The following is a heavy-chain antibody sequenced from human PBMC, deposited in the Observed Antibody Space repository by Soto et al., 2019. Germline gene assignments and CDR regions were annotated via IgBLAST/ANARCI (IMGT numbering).Heavy chain of an antibody. V-gene: IGHV4-59*01. J-gene: IGHJ4*01. CDR2: VDYTGNT. Sequence: SETVSLTCTVSGDSMDGFYWNWIRQPPGKGLEWIGYVDYTGNTNYNPSLRSRVSISIDTSKNQFSLQLSSVIAADTAIYYCARDATLRHWGHGTLVTVSS. CDR1: GDSMDGFY. D-gene: IGHD2-15*01. CDR3: ARDATLRH.